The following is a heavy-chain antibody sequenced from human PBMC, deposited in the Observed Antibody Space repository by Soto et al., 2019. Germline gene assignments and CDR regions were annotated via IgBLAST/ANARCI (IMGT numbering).Heavy chain of an antibody. CDR3: AKGLFGEWGAFDI. CDR1: GFTFSSYA. D-gene: IGHD3-10*01. CDR2: ISGSGGST. Sequence: PGGSLRLSCAASGFTFSSYAMSWVRQAPGKGLEWVSAISGSGGSTYYADSVKGRFTISRDNSKNTLYLQMNSLRAKDTAVYYCAKGLFGEWGAFDIWGQGTMVTVSS. V-gene: IGHV3-23*01. J-gene: IGHJ3*02.